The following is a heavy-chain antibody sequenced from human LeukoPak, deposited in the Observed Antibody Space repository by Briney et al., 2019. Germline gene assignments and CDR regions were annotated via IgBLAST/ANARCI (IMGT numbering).Heavy chain of an antibody. CDR2: IYYSGST. J-gene: IGHJ3*02. V-gene: IGHV4-30-4*01. CDR1: GGSISSGDYY. Sequence: SETLSLTCTVSGGSISSGDYYWSWIRQPPGKGLEWIGYIYYSGSTYYNPSLKSRVTISVDTSKNQFSLKLSSVTAADTAVYYCASQDYYDSSGYYGPGAFDIWGQGTMVTVSS. CDR3: ASQDYYDSSGYYGPGAFDI. D-gene: IGHD3-22*01.